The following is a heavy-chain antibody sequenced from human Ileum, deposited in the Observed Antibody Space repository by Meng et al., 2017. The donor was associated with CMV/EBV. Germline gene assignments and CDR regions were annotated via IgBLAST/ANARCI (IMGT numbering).Heavy chain of an antibody. Sequence: GGSLKISCAASGFTFSNYWMSWVRQAPGKGLEWVANIKQDGSEQYYVDSVKGRFTISRDNAKNSLYLEMNSLRAEDTAVYYCARGKLGIDYWGQGTLVTVSS. V-gene: IGHV3-7*01. CDR3: ARGKLGIDY. D-gene: IGHD7-27*01. J-gene: IGHJ4*02. CDR1: GFTFSNYW. CDR2: IKQDGSEQ.